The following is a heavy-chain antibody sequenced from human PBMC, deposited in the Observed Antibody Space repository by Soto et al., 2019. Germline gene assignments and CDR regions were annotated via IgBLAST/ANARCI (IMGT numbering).Heavy chain of an antibody. CDR2: MNPNTGNT. V-gene: IGHV1-8*01. CDR1: GYTFTSYD. CDR3: ARGVVVPAAMSGDYYYYYMDV. D-gene: IGHD2-2*01. J-gene: IGHJ6*03. Sequence: GASVKVSCKASGYTFTSYDINWVRQATGQRLEWMGWMNPNTGNTGYAQKLQGRVTMTRNTSISTAYMELSSLRSEDTAVYYCARGVVVPAAMSGDYYYYYMDVWGKGTTVTVSS.